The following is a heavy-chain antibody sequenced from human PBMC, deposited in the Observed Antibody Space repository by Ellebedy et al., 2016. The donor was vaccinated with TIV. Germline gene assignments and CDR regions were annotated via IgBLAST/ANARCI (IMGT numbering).Heavy chain of an antibody. CDR2: INPSGGST. V-gene: IGHV1-46*01. D-gene: IGHD2-21*02. CDR1: GYTFTSKY. CDR3: ARNFVTNGGDSWWHAALDY. J-gene: IGHJ4*02. Sequence: AASVKVSCKASGYTFTSKYLHWVRQAPGQGLEWMGIINPSGGSTSYARKFQDRLTVTRDTSTSTVYMELSSLRSEDTAVYYCARNFVTNGGDSWWHAALDYWGQGTLVTVSS.